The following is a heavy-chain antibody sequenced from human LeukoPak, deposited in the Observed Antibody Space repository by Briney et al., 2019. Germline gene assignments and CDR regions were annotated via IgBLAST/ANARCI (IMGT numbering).Heavy chain of an antibody. D-gene: IGHD1-26*01. CDR1: GGTFSSYA. CDR3: ARRDRYSGNWIPDY. V-gene: IGHV1-69*05. J-gene: IGHJ4*02. CDR2: IIPIFGTA. Sequence: ASVKVSCKASGGTFSSYAISWVRQAPGQGLEWMGGIIPIFGTANYAQKFQGRVTITTDESTSTAYMELSSLRSEDTAVYYCARRDRYSGNWIPDYWGQGTLVTVSS.